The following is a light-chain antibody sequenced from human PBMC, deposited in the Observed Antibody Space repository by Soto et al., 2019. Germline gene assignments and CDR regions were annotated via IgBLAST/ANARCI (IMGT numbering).Light chain of an antibody. CDR3: QQYGRAPLTST. J-gene: IGKJ2*01. CDR2: GAS. CDR1: QTIASSF. V-gene: IGKV3-20*01. Sequence: DIVLTQSPGTLSLSPGERATLSCRASQTIASSFLAWYQQKPGQAPRLLIYGASTRAAGVPDRFAGSGSGTDFTLTISRLEPEDFAVYYCQQYGRAPLTSTVGQGTRLGVK.